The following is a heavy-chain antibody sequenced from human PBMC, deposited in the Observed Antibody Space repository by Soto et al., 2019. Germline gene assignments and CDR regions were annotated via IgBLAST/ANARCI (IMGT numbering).Heavy chain of an antibody. CDR2: IWYDGSNK. D-gene: IGHD6-13*01. CDR3: ARAAKYSSSWYTIDY. V-gene: IGHV3-33*01. J-gene: IGHJ4*02. CDR1: GFTFSSYG. Sequence: GGSLRLSCAASGFTFSSYGMHWVRQAPGKGLEWVAVIWYDGSNKYYADSVKGRFTISRDNSKNTLYLQMNSLRAEDTAVYYCARAAKYSSSWYTIDYWGQGTLVTVSS.